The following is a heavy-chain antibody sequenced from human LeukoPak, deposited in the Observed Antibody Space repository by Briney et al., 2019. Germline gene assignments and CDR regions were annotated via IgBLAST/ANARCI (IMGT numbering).Heavy chain of an antibody. CDR3: VRDMDRGQWLVRPYN. J-gene: IGHJ4*02. CDR2: INPNSGGT. CDR1: GYTFTDYY. V-gene: IGHV1-2*02. Sequence: ASVKVSCKASGYTFTDYYMHWMRQAPGQGLEWMGWINPNSGGTNYAQKFQGRVTMTRDMSINTAYMDLRRLKSDDTAVYYCVRDMDRGQWLVRPYNWGQGTLVTVSS. D-gene: IGHD6-19*01.